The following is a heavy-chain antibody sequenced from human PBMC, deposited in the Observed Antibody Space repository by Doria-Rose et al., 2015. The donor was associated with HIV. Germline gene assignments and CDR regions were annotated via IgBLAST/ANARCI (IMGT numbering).Heavy chain of an antibody. CDR1: GVSLSSPGMG. CDR3: ARIKSSRWYHKYYFDF. D-gene: IGHD6-13*01. V-gene: IGHV2-26*01. Sequence: QITLKKSGPVLAKPTETLTLTCTVSGVSLSSPGMGVSWIRQPPGKALEWLANIFSDDERSYKTSLKSRLTISRGTSKSQVVLTMTDMDPVDTATYYCARIKSSRWYHKYYFDFWGQGTLVIVSA. CDR2: IFSDDER. J-gene: IGHJ4*02.